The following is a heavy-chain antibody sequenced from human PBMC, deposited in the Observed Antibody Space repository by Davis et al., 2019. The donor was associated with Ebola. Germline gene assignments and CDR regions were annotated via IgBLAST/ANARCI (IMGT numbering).Heavy chain of an antibody. CDR1: GFTVSSNY. Sequence: PGGSLRLSCAASGFTVSSNYMSWVRQAPGKGLEWVSVIYSGGSTYYADSVKGRFTISRDNSKNTLYLQMNSLRAEDTAVYYCAKARILEWLSWLDYWGQGTLVTVSS. D-gene: IGHD3-3*01. CDR3: AKARILEWLSWLDY. V-gene: IGHV3-53*01. CDR2: IYSGGST. J-gene: IGHJ4*02.